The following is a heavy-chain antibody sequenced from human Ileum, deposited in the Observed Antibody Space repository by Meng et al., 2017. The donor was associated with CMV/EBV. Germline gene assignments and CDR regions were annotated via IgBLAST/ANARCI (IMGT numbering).Heavy chain of an antibody. V-gene: IGHV2-5*02. CDR2: IYWDDDR. CDR3: AYRRGGGSGWNWFGP. D-gene: IGHD6-19*01. CDR1: GFSFTPNLG. J-gene: IGHJ5*02. Sequence: QITLKASVPTLVKPTQALALTCPFSGFSFTPNLGLGWIRRPPGKALEWLAMIYWDDDRDYSSSLKSRLTILKDNSKNQVVLIMTDMDPADTATYYCAYRRGGGSGWNWFGPWGQGLLVTVSS.